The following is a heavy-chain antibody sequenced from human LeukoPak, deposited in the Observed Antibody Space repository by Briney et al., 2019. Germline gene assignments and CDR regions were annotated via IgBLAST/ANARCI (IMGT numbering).Heavy chain of an antibody. Sequence: PGGSLRLSCAASGFTFSSYGMHWVRQAPGKGLEWVAFIRYDGSNKYYADSVKGRFTISRDNSKNTLYLQMNSLRAEDTAVYYCAKEASYGGNSGAFDIWGQGTMVTVSS. V-gene: IGHV3-30*02. CDR1: GFTFSSYG. J-gene: IGHJ3*02. D-gene: IGHD4-23*01. CDR3: AKEASYGGNSGAFDI. CDR2: IRYDGSNK.